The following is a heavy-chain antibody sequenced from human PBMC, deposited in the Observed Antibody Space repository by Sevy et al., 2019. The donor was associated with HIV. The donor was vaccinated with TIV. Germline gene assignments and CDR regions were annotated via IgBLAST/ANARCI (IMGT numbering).Heavy chain of an antibody. CDR2: ISGSGTRT. CDR1: GFSFDSYG. CDR3: AKGGGGHYDPDEIGYYFYYYNMDV. Sequence: GGSLRLSCAVSGFSFDSYGMTWVRQAPGKGLEWVSGISGSGTRTYYADSVKGRFSISRDNSKNRLYLQMNSLRSGDTAIDYCAKGGGGHYDPDEIGYYFYYYNMDVWGKGTTVTVSS. V-gene: IGHV3-23*01. D-gene: IGHD3-22*01. J-gene: IGHJ6*03.